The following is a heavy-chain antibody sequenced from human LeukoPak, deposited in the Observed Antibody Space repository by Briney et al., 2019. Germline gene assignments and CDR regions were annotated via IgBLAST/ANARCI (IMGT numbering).Heavy chain of an antibody. Sequence: ASVKVSCKTSGGTFSSYAISWVRQAPGQGLEWTGGIIPIFGTANYAQKFQGRVTITADESTSTAYMELSSLRSEDTAVYYCARDWAYGSGPFDYWGQGTLVTVSS. CDR3: ARDWAYGSGPFDY. D-gene: IGHD3-10*01. V-gene: IGHV1-69*13. J-gene: IGHJ4*02. CDR1: GGTFSSYA. CDR2: IIPIFGTA.